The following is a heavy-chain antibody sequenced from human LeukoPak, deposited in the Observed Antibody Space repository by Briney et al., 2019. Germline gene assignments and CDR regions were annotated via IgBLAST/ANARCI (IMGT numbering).Heavy chain of an antibody. J-gene: IGHJ6*03. CDR1: GGSVSDYY. V-gene: IGHV4-59*02. CDR3: ARGRTLLWFGELSYYYYMDV. CDR2: IYYTGSS. Sequence: SETLSLTCTVSGGSVSDYYWSWIRQSPGKGLEWIGYIYYTGSSSYNPSLRSRVTISVDTSKNQFSLKLSSVTAADTAVYYCARGRTLLWFGELSYYYYMDVWGKGTTVTVS. D-gene: IGHD3-10*01.